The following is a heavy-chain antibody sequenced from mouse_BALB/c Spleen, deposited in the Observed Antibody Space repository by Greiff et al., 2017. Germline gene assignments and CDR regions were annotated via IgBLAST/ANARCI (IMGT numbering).Heavy chain of an antibody. CDR2: INPGSGGT. Sequence: QVQLQQSGAELVRPGTSVKVSCKASGYAFTNYLIEWVKQRPGQGLEWIGVINPGSGGTNYNEKFKGKATLTADKSSSTAYMQLSSLTSDDSAVYFCARLRAWYFDVWGAGTTVTVSS. J-gene: IGHJ1*01. CDR1: GYAFTNYL. D-gene: IGHD3-3*01. V-gene: IGHV1-54*01. CDR3: ARLRAWYFDV.